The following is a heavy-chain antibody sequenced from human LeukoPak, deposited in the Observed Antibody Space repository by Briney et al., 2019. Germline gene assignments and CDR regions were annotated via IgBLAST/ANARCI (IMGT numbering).Heavy chain of an antibody. D-gene: IGHD2-2*01. J-gene: IGHJ4*02. V-gene: IGHV3-23*01. CDR3: AKGPRSVVPAAIGDY. CDR1: GFAFSSYA. Sequence: PGGSLRLSCAASGFAFSSYAMSWVRQAPGKGLEWVSAISGSGGSTYYADSVKGRFTISRDNSKNTLYLQMNSLRAEDTAVYYCAKGPRSVVPAAIGDYWGQGTLVTVSS. CDR2: ISGSGGST.